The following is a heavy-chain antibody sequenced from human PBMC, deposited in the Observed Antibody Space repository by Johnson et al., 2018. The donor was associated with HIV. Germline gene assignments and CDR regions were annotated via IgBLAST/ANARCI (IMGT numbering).Heavy chain of an antibody. J-gene: IGHJ3*02. D-gene: IGHD6-19*01. Sequence: VQLVESGGGLVQPGKSLRLFCATSGFTFSNAWMNWVRQAPGKGLEWVANIKQDGSEKYYVDSVKGRFTISRDNAKNSLYLQMNSLRAEDTAVFYCTYSSAWSPGAFDIWGQGTMVTVFS. CDR3: TYSSAWSPGAFDI. CDR1: GFTFSNAW. CDR2: IKQDGSEK. V-gene: IGHV3-7*02.